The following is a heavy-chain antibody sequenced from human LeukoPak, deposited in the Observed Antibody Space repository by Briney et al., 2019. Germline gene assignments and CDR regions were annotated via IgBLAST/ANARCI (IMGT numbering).Heavy chain of an antibody. D-gene: IGHD3/OR15-3a*01. Sequence: SETLSLTCAVYGGSFSGYYWSWIRQPPGKGLEWIGEISHSGSTNYNPSLKSRVTISVDTSKNQFSLKLTSVTAADTAVCYCARQTGSGLFILPGGQGTLVTVSS. CDR1: GGSFSGYY. J-gene: IGHJ4*02. CDR3: ARQTGSGLFILP. V-gene: IGHV4-34*01. CDR2: ISHSGST.